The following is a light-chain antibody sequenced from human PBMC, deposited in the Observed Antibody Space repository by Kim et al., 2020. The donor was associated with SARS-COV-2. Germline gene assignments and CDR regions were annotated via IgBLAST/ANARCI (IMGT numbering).Light chain of an antibody. Sequence: EIVLTQSPATLSLSPGERATLSCRVSQSVNSYLAWYQQKPGQAPRLLMYDASKRATGIPARFSGSGSGTDFTLTITNLEPEDFAVYYCQQRSHWPPTFGQGTRLEIK. CDR2: DAS. CDR3: QQRSHWPPT. V-gene: IGKV3-11*01. CDR1: QSVNSY. J-gene: IGKJ5*01.